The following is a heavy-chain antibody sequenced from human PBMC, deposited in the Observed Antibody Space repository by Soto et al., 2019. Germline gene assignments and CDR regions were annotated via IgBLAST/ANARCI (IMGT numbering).Heavy chain of an antibody. J-gene: IGHJ4*02. D-gene: IGHD1-26*01. V-gene: IGHV3-23*01. CDR1: GFTFGTYG. CDR2: ITGNGDST. CDR3: AKGSRSYRPYYFDY. Sequence: PGGSLRLSCIASGFTFGTYGMSWVRQAPGKGLDWVSAITGNGDSTYYADSVKGRFTISRDNSKATLYLQMNSLRADDTAVYYCAKGSRSYRPYYFDYWGQGSLVTVSS.